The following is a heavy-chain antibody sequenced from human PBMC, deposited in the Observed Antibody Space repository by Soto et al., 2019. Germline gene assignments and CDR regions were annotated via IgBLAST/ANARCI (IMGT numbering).Heavy chain of an antibody. D-gene: IGHD3-3*01. V-gene: IGHV3-49*04. J-gene: IGHJ4*02. CDR3: TREDDFWSGSNGDYFDY. CDR1: GFTFGYYA. CDR2: IRSKAYGGTT. Sequence: GGSLILSYTSSGFTFGYYAMSLVRQAPGRGLEWVGFIRSKAYGGTTEYAASVKGRFTISRDDSKSIAYLQMNSLKTEDTAVYYCTREDDFWSGSNGDYFDYWGQGTLVTVSS.